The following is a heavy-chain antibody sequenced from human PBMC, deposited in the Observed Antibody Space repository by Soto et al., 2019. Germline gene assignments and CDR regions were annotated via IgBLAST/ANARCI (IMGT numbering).Heavy chain of an antibody. Sequence: PGGSLRLSCAAAGFTFNTYAMNWVRQAPGKGLEWVSSISGSGGSTYYADSVKGRFTISRDNSKDTLYLQMSSLRVEDTAIYYCAKNVRNGWSSDYWGQGTLVTVSS. V-gene: IGHV3-23*01. D-gene: IGHD6-19*01. CDR2: ISGSGGST. CDR1: GFTFNTYA. CDR3: AKNVRNGWSSDY. J-gene: IGHJ4*02.